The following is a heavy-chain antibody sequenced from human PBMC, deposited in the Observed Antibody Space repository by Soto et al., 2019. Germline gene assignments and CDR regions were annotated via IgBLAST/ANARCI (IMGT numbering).Heavy chain of an antibody. J-gene: IGHJ5*02. D-gene: IGHD6-13*01. CDR1: GGSISSGGYY. CDR3: ARGYSSSWYEISSFWFDP. Sequence: PSETLSLTCTVSGGSISSGGYYWSWIRQHPGQGLEWIGYIYYSGSTYYNPSLKIRVTISVDTSKNQFSLKLSSVTAADTAVYYWARGYSSSWYEISSFWFDPWGQGTLVTVSS. V-gene: IGHV4-31*03. CDR2: IYYSGST.